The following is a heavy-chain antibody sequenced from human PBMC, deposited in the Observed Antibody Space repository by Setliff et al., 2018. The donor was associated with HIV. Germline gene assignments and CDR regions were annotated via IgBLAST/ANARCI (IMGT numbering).Heavy chain of an antibody. D-gene: IGHD6-19*01. V-gene: IGHV4-59*08. J-gene: IGHJ5*02. CDR2: IYDSGSP. CDR1: GGSTINEY. CDR3: ARVIMAVAGTPYHFWFDP. Sequence: SETLSLTCTVSGGSTINEYWSWIRQPPGKGLEWIGYIYDSGSPKYNPSLKSRVTISIDTSKSQISLKLSSVTAADTAVYYCARVIMAVAGTPYHFWFDPWGQGTLVTVSS.